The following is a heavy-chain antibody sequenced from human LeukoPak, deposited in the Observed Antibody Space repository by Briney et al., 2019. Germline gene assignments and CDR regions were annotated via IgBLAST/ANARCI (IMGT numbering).Heavy chain of an antibody. CDR2: ISGNGGTT. CDR3: AKPPPDSSSWLFDY. D-gene: IGHD6-13*01. Sequence: GGSLRLSCAASGFTFSTHAMSWVRQAPGKGLEWVSTISGNGGTTYYADSVKGRFTISRDNSKNTLYLQMNSLRVEDTAVYYCAKPPPDSSSWLFDYWGQGTLVTASS. J-gene: IGHJ4*02. V-gene: IGHV3-23*01. CDR1: GFTFSTHA.